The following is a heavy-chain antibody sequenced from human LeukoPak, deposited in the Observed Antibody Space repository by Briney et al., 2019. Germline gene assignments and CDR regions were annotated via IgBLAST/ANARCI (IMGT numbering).Heavy chain of an antibody. CDR3: AKDGRIAARPEGIYFDY. CDR1: GFTFSGYA. J-gene: IGHJ4*02. CDR2: ISGSGGST. Sequence: PGGSLRLSCAASGFTFSGYAMSWVRQAPGKGLEWVSAISGSGGSTYYADSVKGRFTISRDNSKNTLYLQMNSLRAEDTAVYYCAKDGRIAARPEGIYFDYWGQGTLVTVSS. D-gene: IGHD6-6*01. V-gene: IGHV3-23*01.